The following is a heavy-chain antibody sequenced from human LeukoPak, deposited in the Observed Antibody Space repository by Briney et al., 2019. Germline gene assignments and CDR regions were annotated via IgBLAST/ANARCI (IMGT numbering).Heavy chain of an antibody. CDR1: LDSTTSNF. D-gene: IGHD1-14*01. Sequence: SETLSLTCTVSLDSTTSNFWSWVRQPPGKGLEWIGEIHRSGSPNYNPSLQSRVTISIDRSRIQIALELSSVTAADTAVYYCAREILGGFNPGAYWGQGTLVTVSS. CDR2: IHRSGSP. CDR3: AREILGGFNPGAY. V-gene: IGHV4-4*02. J-gene: IGHJ4*02.